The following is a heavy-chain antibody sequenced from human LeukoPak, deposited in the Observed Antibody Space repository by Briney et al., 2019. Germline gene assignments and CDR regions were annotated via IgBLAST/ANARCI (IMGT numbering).Heavy chain of an antibody. D-gene: IGHD2-21*01. CDR1: GFTFSSYA. CDR2: ISGSGGST. V-gene: IGHV3-23*01. Sequence: GGSLRLSCAASGFTFSSYAMSWVRQAPGKGLEWVSAISGSGGSTYYADSVKGRFTISRDNSKNTLYLQMNSLRAEDTAVYYCAKATFSAIQRGNYFDYWGQGTVVTVSS. CDR3: AKATFSAIQRGNYFDY. J-gene: IGHJ4*02.